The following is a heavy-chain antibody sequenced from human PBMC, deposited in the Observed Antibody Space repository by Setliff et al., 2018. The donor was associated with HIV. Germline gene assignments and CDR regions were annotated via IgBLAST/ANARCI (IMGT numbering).Heavy chain of an antibody. V-gene: IGHV1-69*05. CDR3: ARGGLAYYDSSGNDAFDI. D-gene: IGHD3-22*01. Sequence: SVKVSCKASGGTFSSYAISWVRQAPGQGLQWMGGIIPIFGTGNYAQKFQGRVTITTDESTSTAYMELTSLRSEDTAVFYCARGGLAYYDSSGNDAFDIWGQGTMVTVSS. J-gene: IGHJ3*02. CDR1: GGTFSSYA. CDR2: IIPIFGTG.